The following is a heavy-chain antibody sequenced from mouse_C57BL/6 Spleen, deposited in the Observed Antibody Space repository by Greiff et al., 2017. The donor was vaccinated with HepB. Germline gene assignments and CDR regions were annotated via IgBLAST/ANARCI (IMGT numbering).Heavy chain of an antibody. V-gene: IGHV1-82*01. J-gene: IGHJ4*01. CDR1: GYAFSSSW. CDR3: ARSGNYSQGYYAMDY. Sequence: VKVVESGPELVKPGASVKISCKASGYAFSSSWMNWVKQRPGKGLEWIGRIYPGDGDTNYNGKFKGKATLTADKSSSTAYMQLSSLTSEDSAVYFCARSGNYSQGYYAMDYWGQGTSVTVSS. CDR2: IYPGDGDT. D-gene: IGHD2-12*01.